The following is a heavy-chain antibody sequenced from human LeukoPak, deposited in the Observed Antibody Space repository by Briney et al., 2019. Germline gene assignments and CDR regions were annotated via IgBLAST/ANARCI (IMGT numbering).Heavy chain of an antibody. D-gene: IGHD3-10*01. CDR1: GFTFNNYW. CDR3: ARVGRMDYGSGSYFDY. CDR2: ISSSGSTI. Sequence: GGSLRLSCEASGFTFNNYWMSWFRQAPGKGLEWVSYISSSGSTIYYADSVKGRFTISRDNAKNSLYLQMNSLRAEDTAVYYCARVGRMDYGSGSYFDYWGQGTLVTVSS. J-gene: IGHJ4*02. V-gene: IGHV3-48*04.